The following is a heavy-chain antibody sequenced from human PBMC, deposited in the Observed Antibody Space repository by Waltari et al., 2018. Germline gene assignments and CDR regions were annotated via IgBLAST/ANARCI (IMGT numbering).Heavy chain of an antibody. CDR1: AYSFSSPYC. Sequence: QVQLQESGPGLVKPSEALSLTCAVSAYSFSSPYCWGWIRPPPGKGLEWIGSICHSGSTYYNPSLKSRVSISVDTSKNQFSLKLSSVTAADTAVYYCARESSATDYYMDVCGKGTTVTVSS. CDR2: ICHSGST. V-gene: IGHV4-38-2*02. D-gene: IGHD5-12*01. CDR3: ARESSATDYYMDV. J-gene: IGHJ6*03.